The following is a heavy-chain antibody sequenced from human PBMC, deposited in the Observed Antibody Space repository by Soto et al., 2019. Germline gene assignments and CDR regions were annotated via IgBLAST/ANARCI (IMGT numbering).Heavy chain of an antibody. CDR1: GLGFTCKG. CDR2: ISAYNGNT. D-gene: IGHD5-18*01. J-gene: IGHJ5*02. V-gene: IGHV1-18*01. Sequence: GTSAELSSKDPGLGFTCKGIRWVCQAPRKGLEWMGWISAYNGNTNYAQKLQGRVTMTTDTSTSTAYMELRSLRSDDTAVYYCARCGYTKSNWFDPRGQGTLVTVSS. CDR3: ARCGYTKSNWFDP.